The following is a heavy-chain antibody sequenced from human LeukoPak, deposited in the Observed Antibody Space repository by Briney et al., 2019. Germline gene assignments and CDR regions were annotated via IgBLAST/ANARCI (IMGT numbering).Heavy chain of an antibody. CDR2: INSDGSST. V-gene: IGHV3-74*01. J-gene: IGHJ3*02. Sequence: GGSLRLSCAASGFTFSSNWMHWVRQAPGRGLVWVSRINSDGSSTTYADSVKGRFTISRDNAKNTLYLQMNSLRADDTAVYYCASSRYINNWGIWGQGTMVTVSS. CDR1: GFTFSSNW. CDR3: ASSRYINNWGI. D-gene: IGHD6-13*01.